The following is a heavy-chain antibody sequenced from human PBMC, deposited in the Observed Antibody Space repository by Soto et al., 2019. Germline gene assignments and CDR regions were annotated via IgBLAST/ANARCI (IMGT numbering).Heavy chain of an antibody. CDR3: ARGKVTIFGVVIIPYYYYYGMDV. V-gene: IGHV4-38-2*01. J-gene: IGHJ6*02. Sequence: XEILSLTCAVSGYSISSGYFWCWVRQPPGKGLEWIGSIYHSGSTYYNPSLKSRVTISVDTSKNQFSLKLSSVTAADTAVYYCARGKVTIFGVVIIPYYYYYGMDVWGQGTTVTVSS. D-gene: IGHD3-3*01. CDR2: IYHSGST. CDR1: GYSISSGYF.